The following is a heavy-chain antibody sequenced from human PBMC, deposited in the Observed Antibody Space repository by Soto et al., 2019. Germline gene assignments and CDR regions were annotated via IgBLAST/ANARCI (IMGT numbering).Heavy chain of an antibody. Sequence: QVQLLQSGGEVRKPGASVKVSCKASGYTFSKYGISWVRQARGQGLEWMAWIDPSNGNTNYAQKFQGRVTLTTDTSTPTAYMDLRSVKSDDTAVYFCARGVPESNAYYYYMDVWGKGTTVTVSS. CDR2: IDPSNGNT. J-gene: IGHJ6*03. CDR1: GYTFSKYG. V-gene: IGHV1-18*01. CDR3: ARGVPESNAYYYYMDV.